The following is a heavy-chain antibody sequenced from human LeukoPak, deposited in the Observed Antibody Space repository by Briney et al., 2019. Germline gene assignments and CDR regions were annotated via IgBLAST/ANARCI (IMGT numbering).Heavy chain of an antibody. Sequence: PGGSLRLSCAASGFTFSNAWMSWVRQAPGKGLERVGRIKSKTDGGTTDYAAPVKGRFTISRDDSKNTLYLQMNSLKTEDTAVYYCTTYHVLLWFGESPAGAFDIWGQGTMVTVSS. J-gene: IGHJ3*02. CDR1: GFTFSNAW. CDR2: IKSKTDGGTT. V-gene: IGHV3-15*01. D-gene: IGHD3-10*01. CDR3: TTYHVLLWFGESPAGAFDI.